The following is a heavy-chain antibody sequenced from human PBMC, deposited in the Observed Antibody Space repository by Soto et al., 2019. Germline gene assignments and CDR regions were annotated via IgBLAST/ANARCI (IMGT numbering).Heavy chain of an antibody. V-gene: IGHV3-74*01. D-gene: IGHD6-19*01. J-gene: IGHJ4*02. Sequence: GGSLRLSCAASGVTFSSCWMHWVRQAPGKGLVWVSRISSDGSSTNYADSVKGRFTISRDNAKNTLYLQMNNLRAEDTAVYYCASLYSSAWARDYWGQGTLVTVSS. CDR2: ISSDGSST. CDR3: ASLYSSAWARDY. CDR1: GVTFSSCW.